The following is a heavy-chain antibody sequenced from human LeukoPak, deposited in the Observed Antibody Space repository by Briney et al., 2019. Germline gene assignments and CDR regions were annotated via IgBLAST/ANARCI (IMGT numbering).Heavy chain of an antibody. CDR2: IYHTEKT. V-gene: IGHV4/OR15-8*02. D-gene: IGHD6-13*01. J-gene: IGHJ3*02. CDR3: ARNGPTAAGAFDI. CDR1: GGSIITSNW. Sequence: PSGTLSLTCGVSGGSIITSNWWTWVRQPPGKGLEWIGEIYHTEKTNYNPSLKSRVTISLDKSKNQFSLKLTSVAAADTAAYYCARNGPTAAGAFDIWGQGTTVIVSS.